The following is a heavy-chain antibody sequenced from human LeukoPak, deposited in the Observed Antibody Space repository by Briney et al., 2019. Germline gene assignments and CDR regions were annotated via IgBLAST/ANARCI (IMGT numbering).Heavy chain of an antibody. Sequence: GGSRRLSCTASGFTFGDYAMSWFRQAPEKGLEWVAFIRSKEYGGASEYAASVKGRFTISRDDSKSIAYLQMNSLKTEDTAVYYCTRVREYYYDSSGRIGAFDIWGQGTMVTVSS. J-gene: IGHJ3*02. D-gene: IGHD3-22*01. CDR1: GFTFGDYA. CDR2: IRSKEYGGAS. V-gene: IGHV3-49*03. CDR3: TRVREYYYDSSGRIGAFDI.